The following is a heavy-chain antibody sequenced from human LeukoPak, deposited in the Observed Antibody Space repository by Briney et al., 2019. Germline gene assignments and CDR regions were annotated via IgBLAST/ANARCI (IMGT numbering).Heavy chain of an antibody. D-gene: IGHD3-3*01. V-gene: IGHV3-48*02. CDR1: GFTFSSYS. CDR2: ISSSRNNT. J-gene: IGHJ3*02. CDR3: ARDQFFAFDI. Sequence: GGSLRLSCAASGFTFSSYSMNWVRQAPGKGLEWVSYISSSRNNTYYADSVKGRFTISRDNAKNSLYLQMYSLRDEDTAVYYCARDQFFAFDIWGQGTMVAVSS.